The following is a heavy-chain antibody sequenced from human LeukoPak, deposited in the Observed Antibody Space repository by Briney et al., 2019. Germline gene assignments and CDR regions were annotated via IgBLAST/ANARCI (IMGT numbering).Heavy chain of an antibody. V-gene: IGHV3-48*03. CDR1: GFTFSSYE. J-gene: IGHJ4*02. Sequence: PGGSLRLSCAASGFTFSSYEINWVRQAPGKGLEWVSYISSSGNTVYYADSVKGRFTISRDNAKNSLYLQMNSLIDDDTAVYYCARGLRAWTLSYYFDYWGQGTLVTVSS. CDR3: ARGLRAWTLSYYFDY. D-gene: IGHD2-21*01. CDR2: ISSSGNTV.